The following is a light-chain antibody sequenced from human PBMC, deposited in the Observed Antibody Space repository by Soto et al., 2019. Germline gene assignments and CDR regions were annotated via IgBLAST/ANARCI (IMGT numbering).Light chain of an antibody. CDR3: QQRSNWPPSIT. J-gene: IGKJ5*01. Sequence: EIVWNSSPGTLSLSPGEIATLSCRASQCVSSYLAWYQQKPGQATRLLIYDASNRATGIPARFSGSGSGTDFTLTISILEPEDFAVYYCQQRSNWPPSITFGQGTRLEIK. CDR2: DAS. V-gene: IGKV3-11*01. CDR1: QCVSSY.